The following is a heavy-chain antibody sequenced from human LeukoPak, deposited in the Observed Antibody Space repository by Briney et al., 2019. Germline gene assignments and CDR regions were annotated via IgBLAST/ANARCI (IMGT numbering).Heavy chain of an antibody. Sequence: TSQTLSLTCAISGDSVSSNSAAWNWIRQSPSRGLEWLGRTYYRSKWYNDYAVSVKSRITINPDTSKNQFSLQLNSVTPEDTAVYYCARGFVRGRWLQSRHYYYYYMDVWGKGTTVTISS. CDR1: GDSVSSNSAA. CDR2: TYYRSKWYN. CDR3: ARGFVRGRWLQSRHYYYYYMDV. J-gene: IGHJ6*03. D-gene: IGHD5-24*01. V-gene: IGHV6-1*01.